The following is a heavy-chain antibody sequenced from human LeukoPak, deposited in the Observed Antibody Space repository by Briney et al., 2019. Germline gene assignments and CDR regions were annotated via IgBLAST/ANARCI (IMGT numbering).Heavy chain of an antibody. D-gene: IGHD7-27*01. J-gene: IGHJ3*02. CDR3: ATGQHAFDI. CDR2: INAVSGDT. V-gene: IGHV1-18*04. Sequence: ASVKVSCKGSGYNFDRYGVNWVRQAPGQGLEWMGWINAVSGDTKYSQKLQHRVTFTNDTSAGTSASTAYMELSSLRSEDTAVYYCATGQHAFDIWGQGTMVTVSS. CDR1: GYNFDRYG.